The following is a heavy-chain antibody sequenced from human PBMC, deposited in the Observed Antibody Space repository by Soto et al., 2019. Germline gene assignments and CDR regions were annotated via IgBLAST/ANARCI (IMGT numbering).Heavy chain of an antibody. V-gene: IGHV3-33*01. Sequence: PGGSLRLSCAASGFTFSSYGMHWVRQAPGKGLEWVAVIWYDGSNKYYADSVKGRFTISRDNSKNTLYLQMNSLRAEDTAVYYCAREGWRWFGELLYPIYFDYWGQGTLVTVSS. CDR1: GFTFSSYG. CDR3: AREGWRWFGELLYPIYFDY. J-gene: IGHJ4*02. D-gene: IGHD3-10*01. CDR2: IWYDGSNK.